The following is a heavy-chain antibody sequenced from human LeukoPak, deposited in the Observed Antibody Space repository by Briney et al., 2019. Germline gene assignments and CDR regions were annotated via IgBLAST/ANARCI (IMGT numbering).Heavy chain of an antibody. D-gene: IGHD2/OR15-2a*01. J-gene: IGHJ3*02. CDR3: ARILEYCTSTNCHDAFDI. Sequence: SETLSLTCAVSGYPMNSGYYWGWIRQPPGKGLEWIASIYHGGRSYYNPSLKSRVTISVDTSKNQFSLKMSSVIAADTAVYYCARILEYCTSTNCHDAFDIWGQGTMVTVSS. CDR1: GYPMNSGYY. V-gene: IGHV4-38-2*01. CDR2: IYHGGRS.